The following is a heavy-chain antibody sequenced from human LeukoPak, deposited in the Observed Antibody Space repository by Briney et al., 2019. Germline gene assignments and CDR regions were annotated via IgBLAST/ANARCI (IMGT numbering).Heavy chain of an antibody. CDR2: INHSGST. D-gene: IGHD3-3*01. CDR3: ARGGVGYYDFWSGHPGASIDY. J-gene: IGHJ4*02. CDR1: GGSISSSSYY. Sequence: PSETLSLTCTVSGGSISSSSYYWSWIRQPPGKGLEWIGEINHSGSTNYNPSLKSRVTISVDTSKNQFSLKLSSATAADTAVYYCARGGVGYYDFWSGHPGASIDYWGQGTLVTVSS. V-gene: IGHV4-39*07.